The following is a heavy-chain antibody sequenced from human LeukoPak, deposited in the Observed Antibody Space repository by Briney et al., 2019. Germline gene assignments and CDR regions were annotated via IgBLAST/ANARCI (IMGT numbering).Heavy chain of an antibody. CDR1: GGSISSYY. CDR3: ARESDSSGYSLDY. V-gene: IGHV4-59*01. Sequence: SETQSLTCTVSGGSISSYYWSWIRQPPGKGLEWIGYIYYSGSTNYNPSLKSRVTISVDTSKNQFSLKLSSVTAADTAVYYCARESDSSGYSLDYWGQGTLVTVSS. CDR2: IYYSGST. D-gene: IGHD3-22*01. J-gene: IGHJ4*02.